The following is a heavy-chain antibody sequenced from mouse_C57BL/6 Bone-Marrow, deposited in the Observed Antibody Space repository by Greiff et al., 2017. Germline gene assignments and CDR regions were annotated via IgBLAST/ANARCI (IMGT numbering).Heavy chain of an antibody. CDR2: IHPNSGST. CDR3: ARTDYYGSRN. Sequence: VQLQQPGAELVKPGASVKLSCKASGYTFTSYWMHWVKQRPGQGLEWIGMIHPNSGSTNYNEKFKSKATLTVGKSSSTAYMQLSSLTSEDSAVYYCARTDYYGSRNWGQGTLVTVSA. J-gene: IGHJ3*01. V-gene: IGHV1-64*01. CDR1: GYTFTSYW. D-gene: IGHD1-1*01.